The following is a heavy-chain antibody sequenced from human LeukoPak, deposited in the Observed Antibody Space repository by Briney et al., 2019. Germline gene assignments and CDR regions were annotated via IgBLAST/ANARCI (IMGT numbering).Heavy chain of an antibody. J-gene: IGHJ4*02. CDR3: ARGIAMAEAGRYYFDY. Sequence: PSETLSLTCAVYGVSFSGYYWSWIRQPPGKGLEWIGEINHSGSTNYNPSLKSRVTISVDTSKNQFSLKLSSVTAADTAVYYCARGIAMAEAGRYYFDYWGQGTLVTVSS. D-gene: IGHD6-19*01. CDR1: GVSFSGYY. CDR2: INHSGST. V-gene: IGHV4-34*01.